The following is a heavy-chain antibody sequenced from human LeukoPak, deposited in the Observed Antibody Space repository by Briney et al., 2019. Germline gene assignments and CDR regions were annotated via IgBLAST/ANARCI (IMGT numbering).Heavy chain of an antibody. J-gene: IGHJ3*02. CDR1: GYTFNAYY. Sequence: ASVTVSFKSSGYTFNAYYMHWVRQAPGQGLEWMGWIHPNSGDTNYAQKFQGRVTMTRDTSINTAYMELSRLTSDDTAVYYCATSKAAGDRAFDIWGQGTMVTVSS. CDR2: IHPNSGDT. CDR3: ATSKAAGDRAFDI. D-gene: IGHD7-27*01. V-gene: IGHV1-2*02.